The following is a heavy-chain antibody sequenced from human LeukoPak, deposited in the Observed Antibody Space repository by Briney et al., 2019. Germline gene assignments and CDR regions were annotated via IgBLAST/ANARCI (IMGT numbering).Heavy chain of an antibody. CDR1: GYTFTSYD. CDR3: ARTVAGILGSGNWFDP. CDR2: LNPNSGNT. J-gene: IGHJ5*02. V-gene: IGHV1-8*02. Sequence: ASVKVSCKASGYTFTSYDINWVRQATGQGLEWMGWLNPNSGNTGYAQKFQGRVTMTTDTSTSTACMELRSLRSDDTAVYDCARTVAGILGSGNWFDPWGQGTLVTVSS. D-gene: IGHD6-19*01.